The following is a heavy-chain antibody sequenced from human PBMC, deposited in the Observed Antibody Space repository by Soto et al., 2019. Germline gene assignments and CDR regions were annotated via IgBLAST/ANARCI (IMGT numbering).Heavy chain of an antibody. J-gene: IGHJ6*02. CDR3: ARQPEIIESYYDFWSGPPYGMDV. V-gene: IGHV5-51*01. Sequence: EVQLVQSGAEVKKPGESLKISCKGSGYSFTSYWIGWVRQMPGKGLEWMGIIYPGDSDTRYSPSFQGQVTISADKSISTAYLQWSSLKASDTAMYYCARQPEIIESYYDFWSGPPYGMDVWGQGTTVTVSS. CDR2: IYPGDSDT. D-gene: IGHD3-3*01. CDR1: GYSFTSYW.